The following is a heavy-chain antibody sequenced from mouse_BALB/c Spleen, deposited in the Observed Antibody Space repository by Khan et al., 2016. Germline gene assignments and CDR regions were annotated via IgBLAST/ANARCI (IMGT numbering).Heavy chain of an antibody. Sequence: EVELVESGGDLVKPGGSLKLSCAASGFTFSSYGMSWVRQTPDKRLEWVATISSGGSYTYYPDSVKGRFTISRDNAKNTPYLQISSLKSEDTAMYYCSRQFITTVVADYWAKAPLSQSPQ. CDR3: SRQFITTVVADY. D-gene: IGHD1-1*01. J-gene: IGHJ2*01. V-gene: IGHV5-6*01. CDR1: GFTFSSYG. CDR2: ISSGGSYT.